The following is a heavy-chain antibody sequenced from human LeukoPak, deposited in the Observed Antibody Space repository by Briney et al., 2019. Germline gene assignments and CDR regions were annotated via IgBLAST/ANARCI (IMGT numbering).Heavy chain of an antibody. V-gene: IGHV3-23*01. CDR2: INGSGGST. CDR3: AKDTYSSGPYYYYYYGMDV. J-gene: IGHJ6*02. Sequence: GSLRLSCAASGFTFSSYAMSWVRQAPGKGLEWVSAINGSGGSTYYADSVKGRFTISRDNSKNTLYLQMNSLRAEDTAVYYCAKDTYSSGPYYYYYYGMDVWGQGTTVTVSS. CDR1: GFTFSSYA. D-gene: IGHD6-19*01.